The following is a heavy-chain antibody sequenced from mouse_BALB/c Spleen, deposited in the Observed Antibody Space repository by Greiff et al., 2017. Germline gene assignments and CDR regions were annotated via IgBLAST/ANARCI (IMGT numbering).Heavy chain of an antibody. CDR2: IYPGDGDT. CDR1: GYAFSSSW. Sequence: VQLQQSGPELVKPGASVKISCKASGYAFSSSWMNWVKQRPGQGLEWIGRIYPGDGDTNYNGKFKGKATLTADKSSSTAYMQLSSLTSVDSAVYFCARDDYWFAYWGQGTLVTVSA. D-gene: IGHD2-4*01. V-gene: IGHV1-82*01. CDR3: ARDDYWFAY. J-gene: IGHJ3*01.